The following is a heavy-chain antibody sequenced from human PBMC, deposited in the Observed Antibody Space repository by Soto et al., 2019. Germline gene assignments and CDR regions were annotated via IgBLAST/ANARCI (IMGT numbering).Heavy chain of an antibody. CDR3: AKDAGFRVARLSYYYYGMDV. Sequence: GGSLRLSCAASGFTFSSYGMHWVRQAPGKGLEWVAVISYDGSNKYYADSVKGRFTISRDNSKNTLYLQMNSLRAEDTAVYYCAKDAGFRVARLSYYYYGMDVWGQGTTVTVSS. J-gene: IGHJ6*02. V-gene: IGHV3-30*18. CDR2: ISYDGSNK. CDR1: GFTFSSYG. D-gene: IGHD3-10*01.